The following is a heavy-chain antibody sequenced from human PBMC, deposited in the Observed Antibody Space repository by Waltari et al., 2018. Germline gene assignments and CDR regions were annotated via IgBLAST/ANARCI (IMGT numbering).Heavy chain of an antibody. CDR3: ARIIGDGDYFFYYFDY. J-gene: IGHJ4*02. D-gene: IGHD4-17*01. V-gene: IGHV4-39*07. Sequence: QLQLQESGPGLVKPSETLSLTCTASGGSISSTSYYWGCIRQPPGKGLEWIGSIYYSGSTYYNPSLKSRVTISVDTSKNQFSLKLSSVTAADTAVYYCARIIGDGDYFFYYFDYWGQGTLVTVSS. CDR1: GGSISSTSYY. CDR2: IYYSGST.